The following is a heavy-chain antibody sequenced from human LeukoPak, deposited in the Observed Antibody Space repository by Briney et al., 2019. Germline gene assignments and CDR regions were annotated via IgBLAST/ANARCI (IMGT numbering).Heavy chain of an antibody. V-gene: IGHV3-7*01. CDR1: GFTFSSYW. Sequence: GGSPRLSCAASGFTFSSYWMSWVRQSPGRGLEWVANIKQDGSEKYYVDSVKGRFTISRDNAKNSLYLQMNSLRAEDTAVYYCASDYTYCGGDCYSGYWGQGTLVTVSS. CDR3: ASDYTYCGGDCYSGY. CDR2: IKQDGSEK. J-gene: IGHJ4*02. D-gene: IGHD2-21*02.